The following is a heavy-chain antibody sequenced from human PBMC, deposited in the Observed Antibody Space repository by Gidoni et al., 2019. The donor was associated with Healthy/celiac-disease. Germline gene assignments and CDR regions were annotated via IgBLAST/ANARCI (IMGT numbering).Heavy chain of an antibody. Sequence: QLQLQESGPGLVKPSETLSLTCTVSGGSIRSSSYYWGWIRQPPGKGLEWIGSIYYSGSTYYNPSLKSRVTISVDTSKNQFSLKLSSVTAADTAVYYCARRGGGREGYRAAAGTWDYWGQGTLVTVSS. D-gene: IGHD6-13*01. CDR1: GGSIRSSSYY. CDR2: IYYSGST. CDR3: ARRGGGREGYRAAAGTWDY. J-gene: IGHJ4*02. V-gene: IGHV4-39*01.